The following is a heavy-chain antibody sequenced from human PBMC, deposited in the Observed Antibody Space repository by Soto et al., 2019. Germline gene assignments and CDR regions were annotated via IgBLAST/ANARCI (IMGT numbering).Heavy chain of an antibody. V-gene: IGHV3-23*01. J-gene: IGHJ5*02. Sequence: QRLSCAASGFTFSSYAMSWVRQAPGKGLEWVSAISGSGGSTYYADSVKGRFTISRDNSKNTLYLQMNSLRAEDTAVYYCAKDSDSSSWPFNWFDPWGQGTLVTVSS. CDR3: AKDSDSSSWPFNWFDP. CDR1: GFTFSSYA. CDR2: ISGSGGST. D-gene: IGHD6-13*01.